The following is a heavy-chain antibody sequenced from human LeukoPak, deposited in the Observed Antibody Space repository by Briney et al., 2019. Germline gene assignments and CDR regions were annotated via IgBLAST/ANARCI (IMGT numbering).Heavy chain of an antibody. CDR3: ARGLTYYDISDDAFDI. V-gene: IGHV1-3*03. CDR1: GYNFTGYY. D-gene: IGHD3-9*01. J-gene: IGHJ3*02. Sequence: GASVKVSCKASGYNFTGYYMHWVRQAPGQGLEWMGWINAGNGNTKYSQEFQGRVTITRDTSASTAYMELSSLRSEDMAVYYCARGLTYYDISDDAFDIWGQGTMVTVSS. CDR2: INAGNGNT.